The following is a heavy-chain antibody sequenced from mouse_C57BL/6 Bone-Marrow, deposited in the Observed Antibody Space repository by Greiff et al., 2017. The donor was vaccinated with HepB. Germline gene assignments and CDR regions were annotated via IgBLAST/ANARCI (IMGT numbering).Heavy chain of an antibody. D-gene: IGHD1-1*01. CDR3: ARRGGYGTPFAY. Sequence: EVKLQESGGGLVKPGGSLKLSCAASGFTFSDYGMHWVRQAPEKGLEWVAYISSGSSTIYYADTVKGRFTISRDNAKNTLFLQMTSLRSEDPAMYDCARRGGYGTPFAYWGQGTLVTVSA. V-gene: IGHV5-17*01. CDR2: ISSGSSTI. CDR1: GFTFSDYG. J-gene: IGHJ3*01.